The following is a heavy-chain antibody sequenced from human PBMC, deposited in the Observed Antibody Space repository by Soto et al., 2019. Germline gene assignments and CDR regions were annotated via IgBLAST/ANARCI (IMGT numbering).Heavy chain of an antibody. CDR1: GFTFSSYA. D-gene: IGHD3-10*01. Sequence: PGGSLRLSCAASGFTFSSYAMSWVRQAPGKGLEWVSAISGSGGSTYYADSVKGRFTISRDNSKNTLYLQMNSLRAEDTAVYYCAKDDLWFGELLPSNWFDPWGQGTLVTVSS. J-gene: IGHJ5*02. V-gene: IGHV3-23*01. CDR3: AKDDLWFGELLPSNWFDP. CDR2: ISGSGGST.